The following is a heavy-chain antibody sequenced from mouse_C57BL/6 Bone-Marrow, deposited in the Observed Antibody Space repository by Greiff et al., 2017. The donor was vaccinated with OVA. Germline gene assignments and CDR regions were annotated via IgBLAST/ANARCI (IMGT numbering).Heavy chain of an antibody. V-gene: IGHV1-87*01. CDR1: YTF. D-gene: IGHD5-1*01. CDR3: AEDSAVYYCASNFAMDY. Sequence: VKLVESGPELVRPWASVKISCQAFYTFFRREHFAIRDTNYWMQRVKQRPGQGLEWIGSLYPGNGDTGYSQKFKGKATLTKNKSSSTGYMKLSSLTAEDSAVYYCASNFAMDYWGQGTSVTVSS. CDR2: GQGLEWIG. J-gene: IGHJ4*01.